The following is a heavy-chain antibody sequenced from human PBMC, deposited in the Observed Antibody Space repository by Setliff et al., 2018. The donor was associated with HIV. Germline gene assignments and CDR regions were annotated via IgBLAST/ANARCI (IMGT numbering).Heavy chain of an antibody. D-gene: IGHD6-19*01. CDR3: ARGAGLGQEGEYFHL. V-gene: IGHV4-31*03. Sequence: PSETLSLTCTVSGGSISSGGFYWNWIRQHPGKGLEWIGYIYYSGNTYYTPSLASRVSISVDTSKNQFSLKLSSVTAADTAVYYCARGAGLGQEGEYFHLWGQGALVTVSS. J-gene: IGHJ1*01. CDR1: GGSISSGGFY. CDR2: IYYSGNT.